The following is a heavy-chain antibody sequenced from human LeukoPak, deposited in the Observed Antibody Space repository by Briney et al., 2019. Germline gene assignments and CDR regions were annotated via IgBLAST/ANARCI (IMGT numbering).Heavy chain of an antibody. CDR3: AKLPYCSSTSCPIDY. V-gene: IGHV3-53*05. CDR1: GFTVSSNY. CDR2: IYSGGTT. D-gene: IGHD2-2*01. Sequence: GGSLRLSCAASGFTVSSNYMSWVRQAPGKGLEWVSVIYSGGTTYYADSVKGRFTISRDNSKNTLYLQMNSLRAEDTAVYYCAKLPYCSSTSCPIDYWGQGTLVTVSS. J-gene: IGHJ4*02.